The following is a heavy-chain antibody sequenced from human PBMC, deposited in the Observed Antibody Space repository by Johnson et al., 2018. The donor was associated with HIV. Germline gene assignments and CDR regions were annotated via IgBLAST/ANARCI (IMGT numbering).Heavy chain of an antibody. J-gene: IGHJ3*02. CDR1: GFTFSSYA. CDR2: ISYDGSNK. V-gene: IGHV3-30*04. Sequence: QVQLVESGGGLVKPGGSLRLSCAASGFTFSSYAMHWVRQAPGKGLEWVAVISYDGSNKYYADSVKGRFTISRDNSKNTLYLQMNSLRAEDMAVYYCARTRLELSSGYPDAFDIWGQGTMVTVSS. D-gene: IGHD3-22*01. CDR3: ARTRLELSSGYPDAFDI.